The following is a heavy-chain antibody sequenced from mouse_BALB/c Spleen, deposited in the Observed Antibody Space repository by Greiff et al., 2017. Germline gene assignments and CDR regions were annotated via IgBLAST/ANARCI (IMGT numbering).Heavy chain of an antibody. CDR1: GFTFSSYT. Sequence: EVMLVESGGGLVQPGGSLKLSCAASGFTFSSYTMSWVRQTPEKRLEWVAYISSGSSTIYYADTVKGRFTISRDNPKNTLFLQMTSLRSEDTAMYYCARSGDYDPYAMDYWGQGTSVTVSS. D-gene: IGHD2-4*01. V-gene: IGHV5-12-2*01. CDR2: ISSGSSTI. CDR3: ARSGDYDPYAMDY. J-gene: IGHJ4*01.